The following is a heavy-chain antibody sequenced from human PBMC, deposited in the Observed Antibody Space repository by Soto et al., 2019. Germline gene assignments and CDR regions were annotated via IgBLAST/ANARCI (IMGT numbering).Heavy chain of an antibody. CDR1: GGSIGGYY. J-gene: IGHJ4*02. Sequence: SETLSLTCTVSGGSIGGYYWSWLRQPPGKGLEWIGYIYNIGSTNYNPSLRGRVTMSIDTSQEQFSLKLSSVTATDTAVYYCARHVNLPLVGTGFDSWGRGTLVTVSS. V-gene: IGHV4-59*08. CDR3: ARHVNLPLVGTGFDS. D-gene: IGHD6-19*01. CDR2: IYNIGST.